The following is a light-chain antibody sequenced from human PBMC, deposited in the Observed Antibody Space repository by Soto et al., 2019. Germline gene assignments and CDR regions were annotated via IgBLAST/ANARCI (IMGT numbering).Light chain of an antibody. Sequence: EIVLTQSPSTLSLSPGERATLSCRASQSVSSYLAWYQQKPGQAPRLLIYDASNRATGIPARFSGSGCGTDMTLAISSLEPEDFAVYYCQPRSNWPPITFGQGNRLEIK. CDR1: QSVSSY. J-gene: IGKJ5*01. CDR2: DAS. V-gene: IGKV3-11*01. CDR3: QPRSNWPPIT.